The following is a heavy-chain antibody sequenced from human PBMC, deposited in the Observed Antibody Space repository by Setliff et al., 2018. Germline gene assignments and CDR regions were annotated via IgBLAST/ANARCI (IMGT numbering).Heavy chain of an antibody. D-gene: IGHD5-18*01. V-gene: IGHV1-18*01. CDR3: ARDYGDVDTAIVTGSYGYRSESFYFDY. J-gene: IGHJ4*02. CDR1: GYTFTSYG. CDR2: ISAYNGNT. Sequence: GASVKVSCKASGYTFTSYGISWVRQATGQGLEWMGWISAYNGNTNYAQKLQGRVTMTTDTSTSTAYMELRSLRSDDTAVYYCARDYGDVDTAIVTGSYGYRSESFYFDYWGQGTLVTAPQ.